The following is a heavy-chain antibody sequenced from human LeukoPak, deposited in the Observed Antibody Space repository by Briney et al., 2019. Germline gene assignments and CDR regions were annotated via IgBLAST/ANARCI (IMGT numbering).Heavy chain of an antibody. Sequence: GGSLRLSCAASGFTFSNAWMSWVRQAPGKGPEWVGRIKSKTDGGTTDYAAPVKGRFTISRDDSKNTLYLQMNSLKTEDTAVYYCTTSIVVVITTAEYFQHWGQGTLVTVSS. CDR2: IKSKTDGGTT. J-gene: IGHJ1*01. D-gene: IGHD3-22*01. V-gene: IGHV3-15*01. CDR1: GFTFSNAW. CDR3: TTSIVVVITTAEYFQH.